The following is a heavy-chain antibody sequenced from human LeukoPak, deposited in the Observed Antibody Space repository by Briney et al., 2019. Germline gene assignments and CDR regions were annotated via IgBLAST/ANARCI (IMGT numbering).Heavy chain of an antibody. CDR3: ARWGGTRQYYFDY. J-gene: IGHJ4*02. D-gene: IGHD1-1*01. CDR2: TRFDGSIK. CDR1: GFIFSDYG. V-gene: IGHV3-33*01. Sequence: PGRSLRLSCAVPGFIFSDYGFRWVRQAPGKGLEWVAVTRFDGSIKQYADSVKGRLTISRDDSKNTLYLQMNFLKSEDTAVYYCARWGGTRQYYFDYWGQGTLVTVSS.